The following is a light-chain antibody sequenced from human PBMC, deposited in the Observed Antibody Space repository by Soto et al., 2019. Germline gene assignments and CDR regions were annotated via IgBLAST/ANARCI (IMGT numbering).Light chain of an antibody. Sequence: EIVLTQSPGTLSLSPGERATLSCRARLSVSSNYVAWYQQKPGQAPRLLIYGASSRATGIPDRFSGSGSGTDFTLTISRLEPEDFAVYYCQQYGSSSSTFGGGTKVDIK. CDR3: QQYGSSSST. J-gene: IGKJ4*01. V-gene: IGKV3-20*01. CDR1: LSVSSNY. CDR2: GAS.